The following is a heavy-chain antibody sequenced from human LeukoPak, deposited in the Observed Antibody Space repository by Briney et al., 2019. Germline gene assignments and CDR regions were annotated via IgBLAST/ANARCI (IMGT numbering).Heavy chain of an antibody. J-gene: IGHJ4*02. CDR1: GFTFSSYA. CDR3: AKRTGIAAAGPLDY. CDR2: ISGTSGST. Sequence: GGSLRLSCEASGFTFSSYAMSWVRQAPGKGLEWVSVISGTSGSTYYADSVKGRFTISRDNSKNTLYLQMNSLRVEDTAIYYCAKRTGIAAAGPLDYWGQGALVTVSS. V-gene: IGHV3-23*01. D-gene: IGHD6-13*01.